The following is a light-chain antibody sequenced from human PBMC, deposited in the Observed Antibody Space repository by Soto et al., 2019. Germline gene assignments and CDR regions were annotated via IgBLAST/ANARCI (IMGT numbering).Light chain of an antibody. V-gene: IGKV1-12*01. CDR1: QSVSRS. Sequence: QLTQSLSSLSASVGDSVIITCRARQSVSRSLAWYQQTPGKAPNHLIYAASSLQSGVPSRFSGSGFGTDFTLTISSLQPEDSAIYYCQQADTFPIPFGQGTRLEI. CDR2: AAS. CDR3: QQADTFPIP. J-gene: IGKJ5*01.